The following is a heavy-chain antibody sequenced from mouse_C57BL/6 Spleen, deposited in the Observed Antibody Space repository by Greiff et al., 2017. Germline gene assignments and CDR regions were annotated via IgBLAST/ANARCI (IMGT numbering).Heavy chain of an antibody. CDR3: ARSDDYGGYAMDY. CDR2: IYPGSGST. J-gene: IGHJ4*01. Sequence: LQQPGAELVKPGASVKMSCKASGYTFTSYWITWVKQRPGQGLEWIGDIYPGSGSTNYNEKFKSKATLTVDTSSSTAYMQLSSLTSEDSAVYYCARSDDYGGYAMDYWGQGTSVTVSS. CDR1: GYTFTSYW. V-gene: IGHV1-55*01. D-gene: IGHD2-4*01.